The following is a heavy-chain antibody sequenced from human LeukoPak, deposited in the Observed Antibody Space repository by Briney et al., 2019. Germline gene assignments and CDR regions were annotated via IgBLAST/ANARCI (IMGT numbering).Heavy chain of an antibody. V-gene: IGHV3-21*01. J-gene: IGHJ6*03. CDR3: ARDLEVRSSSWERYYYYYYMDV. Sequence: PGGSLRLSCAASGFTFSSYSMNWVRQAPGKGLEWVSSISSSSSYIYYADSVKGRFTISRDNAKNSLYLQMNSLRAEDTAVYYCARDLEVRSSSWERYYYYYYMDVWGKGTTVTVSS. CDR2: ISSSSSYI. CDR1: GFTFSSYS. D-gene: IGHD6-13*01.